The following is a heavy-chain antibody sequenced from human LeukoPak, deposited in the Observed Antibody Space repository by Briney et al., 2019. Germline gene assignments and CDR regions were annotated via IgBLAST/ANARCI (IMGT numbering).Heavy chain of an antibody. D-gene: IGHD2-21*02. V-gene: IGHV3-64D*06. CDR2: IIGNGGST. CDR1: GFTFSVYA. J-gene: IGHJ4*02. CDR3: VKDGLAFCGGDCYSYFDY. Sequence: PGGSLRLSCSASGFTFSVYAIHWVRQAPGKGLEYVSTIIGNGGSTYYADYVKGRLTSARYKSKNTVSLQLSSLRAEDTALYYCVKDGLAFCGGDCYSYFDYWGQGTLVTVSS.